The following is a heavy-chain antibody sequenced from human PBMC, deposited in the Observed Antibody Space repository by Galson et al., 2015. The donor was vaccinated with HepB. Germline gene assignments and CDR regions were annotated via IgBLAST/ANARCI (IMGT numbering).Heavy chain of an antibody. CDR1: GGSISSSSYY. Sequence: SETLSLTCTVSGGSISSSSYYWGWIRQPPGKGLEWIGSIYYSGSTYYNPSLKSRVTISVDTSKNQFSLKLSSVTAADTAVYYCARLYCSGGSCYKGLDYWGQGTLVTVSS. D-gene: IGHD2-15*01. CDR2: IYYSGST. CDR3: ARLYCSGGSCYKGLDY. V-gene: IGHV4-39*07. J-gene: IGHJ4*02.